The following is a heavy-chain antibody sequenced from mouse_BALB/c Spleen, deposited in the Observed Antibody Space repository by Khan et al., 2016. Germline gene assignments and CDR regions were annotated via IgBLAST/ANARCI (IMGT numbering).Heavy chain of an antibody. Sequence: QVQLKESGAELVSPGASVKLSCKTSGYTFSSYFIYWVKQRPGQGLEWIGEIKPSNGGTNFNENFKSKATLTVDKSSSTSYIQLTSLTSEDSAVYYCTRGLYYYGTSYGRYYAMDYWGQGTPVTVSS. V-gene: IGHV1S81*02. CDR2: IKPSNGGT. CDR1: GYTFSSYF. D-gene: IGHD1-1*01. J-gene: IGHJ4*01. CDR3: TRGLYYYGTSYGRYYAMDY.